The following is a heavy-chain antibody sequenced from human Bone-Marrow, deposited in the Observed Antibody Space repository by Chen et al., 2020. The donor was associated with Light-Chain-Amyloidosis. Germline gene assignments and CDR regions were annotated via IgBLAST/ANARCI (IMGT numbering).Heavy chain of an antibody. CDR2: INRDAITI. CDR3: ARVNSDSSGYYALGYAHH. J-gene: IGHJ1*01. Sequence: EVQLVESGGGLVQPGGSLRLACAASGVSFSTYSMYWVRQAPGKGLLWVSRINRDAITISYADPVKGRFTISRDNAKNTMYLQMNSLRAEDTAVYYCARVNSDSSGYYALGYAHHWGQGTLVTVSS. CDR1: GVSFSTYS. D-gene: IGHD3-22*01. V-gene: IGHV3-74*01.